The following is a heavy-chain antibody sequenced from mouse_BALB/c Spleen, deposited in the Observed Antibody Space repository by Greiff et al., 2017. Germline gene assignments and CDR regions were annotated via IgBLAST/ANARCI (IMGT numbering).Heavy chain of an antibody. CDR3: ARGLFAY. Sequence: EVQVVESGGGLVKPGGSLKLSCAASGFTFSSYAMSWVRQSPEKRLEWVAEISSGGSYTYYPDTVTGRFTISRDNAKNTLYLEMSSLRSEDTAMYYCARGLFAYWGQGTLVTVSA. CDR1: GFTFSSYA. CDR2: ISSGGSYT. V-gene: IGHV5-9-4*01. J-gene: IGHJ3*01.